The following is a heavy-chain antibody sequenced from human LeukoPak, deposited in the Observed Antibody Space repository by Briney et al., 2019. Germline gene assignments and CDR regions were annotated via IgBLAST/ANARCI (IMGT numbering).Heavy chain of an antibody. CDR1: GFSFSSYW. Sequence: GGSLRLSCAASGFSFSSYWMSWVRQAPGKGLEWVSVIYRGDSTYYADPVKGRFTISRDNSKNTLYLQMNSLRAEDTAVYYCARDQDRGWSVLWFGETHFDYWGQGTLVTVSS. V-gene: IGHV3-66*02. J-gene: IGHJ4*02. CDR3: ARDQDRGWSVLWFGETHFDY. CDR2: IYRGDST. D-gene: IGHD3-10*01.